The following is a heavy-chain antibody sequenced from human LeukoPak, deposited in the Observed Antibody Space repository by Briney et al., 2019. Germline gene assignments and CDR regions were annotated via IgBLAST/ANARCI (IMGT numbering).Heavy chain of an antibody. Sequence: GASVKVSCKASGYTFTSYYMHWVRQAPGQGLEWMGIINPSGGSTSYAQKFQGRVTMTRDTSTSTVYMQLSSLRSEDTAVYYCARAPREDIVATIDYWGQEPWSPSPQ. V-gene: IGHV1-46*01. CDR1: GYTFTSYY. CDR2: INPSGGST. J-gene: IGHJ4*01. CDR3: ARAPREDIVATIDY. D-gene: IGHD5-12*01.